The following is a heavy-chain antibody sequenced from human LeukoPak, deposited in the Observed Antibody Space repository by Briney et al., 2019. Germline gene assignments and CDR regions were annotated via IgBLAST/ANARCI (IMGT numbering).Heavy chain of an antibody. CDR1: GGSISSGGYY. D-gene: IGHD3-16*01. Sequence: SETLSLTCTVSGGSISSGGYYWSWIRQHPGKGLEWIGYIYYSGSTYYNPSLKSRVTISVDTSKNQFSLKLSSVTAADTAVYYCARHWASPGQKRGWFDPWGQGTLVTVSS. CDR3: ARHWASPGQKRGWFDP. J-gene: IGHJ5*02. V-gene: IGHV4-31*03. CDR2: IYYSGST.